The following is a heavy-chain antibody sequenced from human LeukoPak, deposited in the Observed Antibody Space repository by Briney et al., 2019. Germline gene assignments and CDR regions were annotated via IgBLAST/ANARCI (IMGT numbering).Heavy chain of an antibody. CDR1: GFTFSSYA. CDR3: AKDGLVYYDSSGYYYPPLDY. CDR2: ISGSGGST. J-gene: IGHJ4*02. V-gene: IGHV3-23*01. Sequence: GGSLRLSCAASGFTFSSYAMSWVRQAPGKGLEWVSAISGSGGSTYYADSVKGRLTISRDNSKNTLYLQMNSLRAEDTAVYYCAKDGLVYYDSSGYYYPPLDYWGQGTLVTVSS. D-gene: IGHD3-22*01.